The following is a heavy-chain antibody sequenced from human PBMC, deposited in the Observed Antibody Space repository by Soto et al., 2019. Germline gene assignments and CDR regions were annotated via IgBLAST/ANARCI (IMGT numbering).Heavy chain of an antibody. J-gene: IGHJ6*03. CDR1: GYTFTSYG. CDR2: ISAYNGNT. CDR3: ARGRGTLGAGTPQFPHYYYYYYMDV. D-gene: IGHD1-26*01. Sequence: QVQLVQSGAEVKKPGASVKVSCKASGYTFTSYGISWVRQAPGQGLEWMGWISAYNGNTNYAQKLQGRVTMTTDTSTSTAYMELRSLRSDDTAVYYCARGRGTLGAGTPQFPHYYYYYYMDVWGKGTTVTVSS. V-gene: IGHV1-18*01.